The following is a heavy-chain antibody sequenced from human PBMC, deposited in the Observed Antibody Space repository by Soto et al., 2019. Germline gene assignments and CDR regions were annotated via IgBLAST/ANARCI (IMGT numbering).Heavy chain of an antibody. CDR3: ARHSSNLRYYYYAMYG. CDR2: IYPGDSDT. Sequence: PGESLKISCKGSGYSFTSYWIGWVRQMPGKGLEWMGIIYPGDSDTRYSPSFQGHVTITVDKSTNTAYLQWNTLRASDTAMYYCARHSSNLRYYYYAMYGWGQGTTVTV. D-gene: IGHD6-19*01. V-gene: IGHV5-51*01. J-gene: IGHJ6*02. CDR1: GYSFTSYW.